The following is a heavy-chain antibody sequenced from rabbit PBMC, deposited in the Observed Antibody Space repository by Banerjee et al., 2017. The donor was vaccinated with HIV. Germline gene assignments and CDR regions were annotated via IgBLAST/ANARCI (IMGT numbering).Heavy chain of an antibody. CDR1: GFSLSSYYV. CDR3: ARANDGGGYYRSLDL. J-gene: IGHJ3*01. Sequence: QEQLEESGGDLVKPEGSLTLTCTASGFSLSSYYVMCWVRQAPGKGLEWIGCIYSSGGGTYYASWAKGRFTISKTSSTTVTLQMTSLTAADTATHFCARANDGGGYYRSLDLRGQGTLVTVS. D-gene: IGHD8-1*01. CDR2: IYSSGGGT. V-gene: IGHV1S45*01.